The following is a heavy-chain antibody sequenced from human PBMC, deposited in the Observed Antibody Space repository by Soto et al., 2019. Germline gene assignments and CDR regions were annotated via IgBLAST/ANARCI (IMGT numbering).Heavy chain of an antibody. J-gene: IGHJ3*02. CDR3: ARDLPKVRGAIMTANAFDI. D-gene: IGHD3-10*01. CDR1: GCSISSGGYY. V-gene: IGHV4-31*03. Sequence: SDTLSLTFTVSGCSISSGGYYWSWILQHPGKGLEWIGYIYYSGSTYYNPSLKSRVTISVDTSKNQFSLKLSSVTAADTAVYYCARDLPKVRGAIMTANAFDIWGQGTMVIV. CDR2: IYYSGST.